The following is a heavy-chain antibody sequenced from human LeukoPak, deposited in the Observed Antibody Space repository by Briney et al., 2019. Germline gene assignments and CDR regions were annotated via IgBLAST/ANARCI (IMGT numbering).Heavy chain of an antibody. J-gene: IGHJ3*02. Sequence: PSETLSLTCTVSGGSISSGSYYWSWIRQPAGKGLEWIGRIYTSGSTNYNPSLKSRVTISVDTSKNQFSLKLSSVTAADTAVYYCARDPRGMAAAGTNAFDIWGQGTMVTVSS. CDR2: IYTSGST. CDR3: ARDPRGMAAAGTNAFDI. CDR1: GGSISSGSYY. D-gene: IGHD6-13*01. V-gene: IGHV4-61*02.